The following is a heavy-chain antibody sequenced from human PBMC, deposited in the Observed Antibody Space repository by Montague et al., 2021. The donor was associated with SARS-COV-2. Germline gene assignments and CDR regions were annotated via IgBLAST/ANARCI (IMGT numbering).Heavy chain of an antibody. CDR2: IYSGGRK. V-gene: IGHV3-53*01. D-gene: IGHD1-26*01. CDR1: GFSVNNNY. J-gene: IGHJ4*01. Sequence: SLRLSCAASGFSVNNNYMSWVRQPPGKGLEWVSLIYSGGRKYYADSVKGRFAISRDSSNNTLYLHMNYLRAEDTAIYYCARKGRGRSDLAYWGQGTLVTVSS. CDR3: ARKGRGRSDLAY.